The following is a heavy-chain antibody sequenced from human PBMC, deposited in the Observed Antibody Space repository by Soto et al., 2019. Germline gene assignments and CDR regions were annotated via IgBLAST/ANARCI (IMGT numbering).Heavy chain of an antibody. V-gene: IGHV5-10-1*01. D-gene: IGHD6-13*01. CDR2: IDPSDSYT. CDR1: GYSFTSYW. J-gene: IGHJ6*02. Sequence: GESLKISCKGSGYSFTSYWISWVRQMPGKGLEWMGRIDPSDSYTNYSPSFQGHVTISADKSISTAYLQWSSLKASDTAMYYCARTAAAGKYYYGMDVWGQGTTVTVSS. CDR3: ARTAAAGKYYYGMDV.